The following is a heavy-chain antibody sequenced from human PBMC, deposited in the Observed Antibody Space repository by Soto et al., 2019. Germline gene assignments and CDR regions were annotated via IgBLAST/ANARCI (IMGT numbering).Heavy chain of an antibody. D-gene: IGHD6-13*01. CDR3: AKDQGYSSSWYYFDY. V-gene: IGHV3-23*01. CDR2: ISGSGGST. Sequence: EVQLLESGGGLVQPGGSLRLSCAASGFTFSSYAMSWVRQAPGKGLEWVSAISGSGGSTYYADSVKGRFTISRDNSKNTLYLQMNSLRAEDRAVYYCAKDQGYSSSWYYFDYWGQGTLVTVSS. J-gene: IGHJ4*02. CDR1: GFTFSSYA.